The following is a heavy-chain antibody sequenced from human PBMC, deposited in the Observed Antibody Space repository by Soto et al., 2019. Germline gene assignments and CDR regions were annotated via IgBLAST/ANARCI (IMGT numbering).Heavy chain of an antibody. CDR2: INLSDNTT. Sequence: QVQLVQSGAEVKKPGASVKVSCKASGYSFTSDHMHWVRQAPGQGLEWMGVINLSDNTTNYAQKFRGRVRMTRDTSPSTVHMEVSSLTSEDTAVYYCARDRACSAGSCYPDDWGQGTLVTVSS. CDR3: ARDRACSAGSCYPDD. D-gene: IGHD2-15*01. V-gene: IGHV1-46*01. CDR1: GYSFTSDH. J-gene: IGHJ4*02.